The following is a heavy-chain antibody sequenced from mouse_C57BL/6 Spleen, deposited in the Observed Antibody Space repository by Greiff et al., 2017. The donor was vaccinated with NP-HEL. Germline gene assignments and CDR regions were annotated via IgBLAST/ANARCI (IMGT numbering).Heavy chain of an antibody. CDR2: IDPSDSYT. Sequence: QVQLQQPGAELVRPGTSVKLSCKASGYTFTSYWMHWVKQRPGQGLEWIGVIDPSDSYTNYNQKFKGKATLTVDTSSSTASMQLSSLTSEDSAVYYCARWGLITAVVDYWGQGTTLTVSS. J-gene: IGHJ2*01. V-gene: IGHV1-59*01. CDR1: GYTFTSYW. D-gene: IGHD1-1*01. CDR3: ARWGLITAVVDY.